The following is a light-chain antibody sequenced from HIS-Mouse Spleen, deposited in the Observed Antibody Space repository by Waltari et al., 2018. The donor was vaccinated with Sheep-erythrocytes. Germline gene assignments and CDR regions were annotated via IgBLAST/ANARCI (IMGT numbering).Light chain of an antibody. CDR3: CSYAGSYPVV. Sequence: QSALTQPRSVSGSPGPSVTISCTGTSIDVGGYNYDSWYQQHPGKAPKLMIYDVSKRPSGVPDRFSGSKSGNTASLTISGLQAEDEADYYCCSYAGSYPVVFGGGTKLTVL. J-gene: IGLJ2*01. CDR2: DVS. V-gene: IGLV2-11*01. CDR1: SIDVGGYNY.